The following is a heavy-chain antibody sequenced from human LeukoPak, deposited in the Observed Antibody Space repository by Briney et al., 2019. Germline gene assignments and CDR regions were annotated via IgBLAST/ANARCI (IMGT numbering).Heavy chain of an antibody. D-gene: IGHD6-19*01. J-gene: IGHJ3*02. CDR1: GFTFSSYG. CDR2: ISYDGSNK. Sequence: GGSLRLSCAASGFTFSSYGMHWVRQAPGKGLEWVAVISYDGSNKYYADSVKGRFTISRDNSKNTLYLQMNSLRAEDTAVYYCAKLAVAGNNALDIWGRGTMVTVSS. V-gene: IGHV3-30*18. CDR3: AKLAVAGNNALDI.